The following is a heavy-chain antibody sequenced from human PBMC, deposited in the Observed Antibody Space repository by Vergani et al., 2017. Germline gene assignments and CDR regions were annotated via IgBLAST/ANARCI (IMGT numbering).Heavy chain of an antibody. CDR2: IIPILGIA. CDR3: ARDLAEGIDV. Sequence: QVQLVQSGAEVKKPGSSVKVSCKASGGTFSSYAISWVRQAPGQGLEWMGRIIPILGIANYAQKFQGIVTITADKSTSTAYMELSSLRSEDTAVYYCARDLAEGIDVWGKGTTVTVSS. CDR1: GGTFSSYA. J-gene: IGHJ6*04. V-gene: IGHV1-69*04. D-gene: IGHD6-13*01.